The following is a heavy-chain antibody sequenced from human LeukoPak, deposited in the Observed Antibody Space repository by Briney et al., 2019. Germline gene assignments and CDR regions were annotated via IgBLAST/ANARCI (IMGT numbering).Heavy chain of an antibody. Sequence: ASVKVSCQASGYTVTSYDINSGRQSAGHELEGMGWMNANSGNTGYAQKFPGRVTITRNTSISTAYMELNSLRSEDTAVYSCERGRATVTTHWFDPWGQGPVVLVSS. CDR1: GYTVTSYD. CDR3: ERGRATVTTHWFDP. J-gene: IGHJ5*02. V-gene: IGHV1-8*03. CDR2: MNANSGNT. D-gene: IGHD4-11*01.